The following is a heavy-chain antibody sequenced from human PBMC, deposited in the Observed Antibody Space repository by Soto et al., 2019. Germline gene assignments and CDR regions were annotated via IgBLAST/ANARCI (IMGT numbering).Heavy chain of an antibody. V-gene: IGHV3-23*01. Sequence: GGSLRLSCAASGFTFSSYAMSWVRQAPGKGLEWVSAISGSGGSTYYADSVKGRFTISRDNSKNTLYLQMNSLRAEDTAVYYCAKRRGGPKAAAGTGDYYSYYMDVWGKGTTVTVSS. D-gene: IGHD6-13*01. CDR2: ISGSGGST. CDR3: AKRRGGPKAAAGTGDYYSYYMDV. J-gene: IGHJ6*03. CDR1: GFTFSSYA.